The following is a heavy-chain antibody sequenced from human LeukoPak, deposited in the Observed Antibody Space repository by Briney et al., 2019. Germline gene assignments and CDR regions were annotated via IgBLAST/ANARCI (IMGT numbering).Heavy chain of an antibody. V-gene: IGHV4-34*01. D-gene: IGHD3-3*01. J-gene: IGHJ4*02. Sequence: IPSETLSLTCAVYGVSFSGYYWSWIRQPPGKGLEWIGEINHSGSTNYNPSLKSRVTISVDTSKNQFSLKLSSVTAADTAVYYCARTQTYYDFWSGYSPFDYWGQGTLVTVSS. CDR1: GVSFSGYY. CDR3: ARTQTYYDFWSGYSPFDY. CDR2: INHSGST.